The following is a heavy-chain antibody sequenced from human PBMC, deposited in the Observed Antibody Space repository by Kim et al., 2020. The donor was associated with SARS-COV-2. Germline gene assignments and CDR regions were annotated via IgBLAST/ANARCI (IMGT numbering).Heavy chain of an antibody. Sequence: ASVKVSCKASGYTFTSYDINWVRQATGQGLEWMGWMNPNSGNTGYAQKFQGRVTMTRNTSISTAYMELSSLRSEDTAVYYCVRGGHCSSTSCYSLDYWGQGTLVTVSS. CDR3: VRGGHCSSTSCYSLDY. D-gene: IGHD2-2*02. CDR2: MNPNSGNT. V-gene: IGHV1-8*01. J-gene: IGHJ4*02. CDR1: GYTFTSYD.